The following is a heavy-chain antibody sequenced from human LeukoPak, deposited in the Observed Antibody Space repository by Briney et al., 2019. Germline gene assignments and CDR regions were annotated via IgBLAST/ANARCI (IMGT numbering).Heavy chain of an antibody. CDR2: ISSSGSTI. D-gene: IGHD3-22*01. J-gene: IGHJ4*02. CDR1: GFTFSDYY. V-gene: IGHV3-11*01. CDR3: ASYISGYYYYFDY. Sequence: GGSLRLSCAASGFTFSDYYMSWIRQPPGKGLEWVSYISSSGSTIYYAHSVKGRFTISRDNAKNSLYLQMNSLRAEDTAVYYCASYISGYYYYFDYWGQGTLVTVSS.